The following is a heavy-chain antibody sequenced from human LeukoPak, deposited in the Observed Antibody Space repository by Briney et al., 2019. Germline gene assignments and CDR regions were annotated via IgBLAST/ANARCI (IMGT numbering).Heavy chain of an antibody. CDR2: IYPGDSDT. V-gene: IGHV5-51*01. CDR3: LDAFDI. CDR1: GYIFTSYW. Sequence: GESLKISCKGSGYIFTSYWIGWVRQMPGKGLEYMGIIYPGDSDTRYSPSFQGQVTISADKSISTASMYYCARNVGIFGVVIILDAFDIWGQGTMVTVSS. J-gene: IGHJ3*02. D-gene: IGHD3-3*01.